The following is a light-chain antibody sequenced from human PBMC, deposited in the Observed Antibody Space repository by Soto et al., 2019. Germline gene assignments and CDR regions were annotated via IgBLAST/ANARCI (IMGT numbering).Light chain of an antibody. CDR2: DAS. CDR3: QQYENLPT. V-gene: IGKV1-33*01. Sequence: DIQMTQSPSSLSASVGDRVTITCQASQNIHNNLNWYQQKPGRDPKILIYDASNLEAGVTSRFRGSGSGTDFTFTISRLQPEDIANYYCQQYENLPTFGQGTRLEIK. J-gene: IGKJ5*01. CDR1: QNIHNN.